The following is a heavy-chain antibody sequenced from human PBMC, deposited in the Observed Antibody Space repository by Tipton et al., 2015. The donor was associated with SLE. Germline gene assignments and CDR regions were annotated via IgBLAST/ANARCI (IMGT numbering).Heavy chain of an antibody. D-gene: IGHD3-16*01. CDR2: INPNSGGT. J-gene: IGHJ6*03. CDR3: ARVFPGGDYYYYYYMDV. V-gene: IGHV1-2*02. Sequence: QSGAEVKKPGASVKVSCKASGYTFTGYYIHWVRQAPGQGLEWMGWINPNSGGTNYAQKFQGRVTMTRDTSISTAYMDLRRLRSDDTAVYYCARVFPGGDYYYYYYMDVWGKGTTVTVSS. CDR1: GYTFTGYY.